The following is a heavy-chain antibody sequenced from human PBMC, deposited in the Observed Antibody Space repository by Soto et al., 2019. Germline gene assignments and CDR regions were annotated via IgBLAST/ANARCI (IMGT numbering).Heavy chain of an antibody. CDR3: ARYEGGYDILTGYYKAHHFDY. CDR1: GYTFTHFY. D-gene: IGHD3-9*01. V-gene: IGHV1-18*01. Sequence: QVQLVQSGAEVKKPGDSVKVSCSASGYTFTHFYITWVRQAPGQGLEWMGAISPHNFNTNFAQKFQGRVTLTTDTSTMTAYMELRSLRSDDKAVYYCARYEGGYDILTGYYKAHHFDYWGQGVLVTVSS. J-gene: IGHJ4*02. CDR2: ISPHNFNT.